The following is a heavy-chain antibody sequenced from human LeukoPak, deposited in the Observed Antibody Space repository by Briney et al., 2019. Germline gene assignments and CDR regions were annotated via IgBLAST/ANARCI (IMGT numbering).Heavy chain of an antibody. Sequence: PGGPLRLPCAAPGSTLSSYWMHWVRQTPGKGLVWVSRINSDGSSTYYADSVKGRFTISRDNAKNTLYLQMNSLRAEDTAVYYCARRDYFDYWGQGTLVTVSS. CDR3: ARRDYFDY. J-gene: IGHJ4*02. CDR1: GSTLSSYW. CDR2: INSDGSST. V-gene: IGHV3-74*01.